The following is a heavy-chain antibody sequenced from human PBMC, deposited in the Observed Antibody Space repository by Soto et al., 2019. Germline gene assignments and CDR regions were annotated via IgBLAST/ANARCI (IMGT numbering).Heavy chain of an antibody. V-gene: IGHV3-64D*08. D-gene: IGHD5-18*01. Sequence: PGGALRLSCAASGFTYSSYAMHWVRQAPRKGLEYVSAISSNGGSTYYADSVKGRFTISRDNSKNTLYLQMSSLRAEDTAVYYCVKERVSPLRVVQLWLSDFDYWGQGTLVTVSS. CDR2: ISSNGGST. CDR1: GFTYSSYA. CDR3: VKERVSPLRVVQLWLSDFDY. J-gene: IGHJ4*02.